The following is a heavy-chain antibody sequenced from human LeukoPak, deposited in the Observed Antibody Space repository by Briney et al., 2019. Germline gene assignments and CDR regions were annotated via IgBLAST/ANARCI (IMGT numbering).Heavy chain of an antibody. Sequence: SVKVSCKASGGTFSSYAISWVRQAPGQGLEWMGGIIPIFGTANYAQKFQGRVTITTDESTSTAYMELSSLRSEDTAVYYCARDLGYEFWSGYFDYWGQGTLVTVSS. CDR1: GGTFSSYA. D-gene: IGHD3-3*01. V-gene: IGHV1-69*05. CDR2: IIPIFGTA. CDR3: ARDLGYEFWSGYFDY. J-gene: IGHJ4*02.